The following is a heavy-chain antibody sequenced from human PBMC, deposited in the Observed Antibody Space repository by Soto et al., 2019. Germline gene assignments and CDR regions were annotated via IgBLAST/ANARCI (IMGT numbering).Heavy chain of an antibody. J-gene: IGHJ4*02. CDR2: IWYDGSNK. D-gene: IGHD5-18*01. V-gene: IGHV3-33*08. CDR1: GFTFAGYG. CDR3: ARDLRGYSYGPLGY. Sequence: PGGSLRLSCAASGFTFAGYGMSWVRQAPGKGLEWVAVIWYDGSNKYYADSVKGRFTISRDNSKNTLYLQMNSLRAEDTAVYYCARDLRGYSYGPLGYWGQGTLVTVSS.